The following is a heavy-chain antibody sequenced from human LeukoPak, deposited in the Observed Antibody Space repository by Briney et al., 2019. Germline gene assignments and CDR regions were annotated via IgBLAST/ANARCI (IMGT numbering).Heavy chain of an antibody. CDR1: GFTFSSYA. V-gene: IGHV3-30-3*01. J-gene: IGHJ5*02. Sequence: GGSLRLSCAASGFTFSSYAMHWVRQAPGKGLEWVAVISYDGSNKYYADSVKGRFTIFRDNSKNTLYLQMNSLRAEDTAVYYCARDTQYYYDSSGYYSTSAWGQGTLVTVSS. CDR3: ARDTQYYYDSSGYYSTSA. CDR2: ISYDGSNK. D-gene: IGHD3-22*01.